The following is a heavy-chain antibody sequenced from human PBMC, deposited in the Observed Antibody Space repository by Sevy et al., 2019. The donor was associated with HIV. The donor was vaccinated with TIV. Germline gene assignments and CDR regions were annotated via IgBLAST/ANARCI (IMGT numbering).Heavy chain of an antibody. CDR2: ISYDGNIE. Sequence: GGSLRLSCAASGFTFSTHAMHWVRQAPGKGLEWVAIISYDGNIEYYPDSVKGRFTISRDNAQNTLYLQMNSLRAEDTAVYYCARAGIGDFWSGYYGIDHWGQGTLVTVSS. V-gene: IGHV3-30-3*01. CDR3: ARAGIGDFWSGYYGIDH. CDR1: GFTFSTHA. D-gene: IGHD3-3*01. J-gene: IGHJ4*02.